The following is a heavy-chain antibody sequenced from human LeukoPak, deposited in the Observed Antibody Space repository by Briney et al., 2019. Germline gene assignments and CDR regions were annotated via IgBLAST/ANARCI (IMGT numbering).Heavy chain of an antibody. D-gene: IGHD3-22*01. Sequence: GGSLRLSCAAAGFSFSSYDMHWVRQAPGKGLEWVAFIRYDGTNKYYGDSVKGRFTISRDNSKNTLYLQMNSLRAEDTAVYYCARAYDSSGYESGYWGQGTLVTVSS. CDR2: IRYDGTNK. J-gene: IGHJ4*02. CDR3: ARAYDSSGYESGY. CDR1: GFSFSSYD. V-gene: IGHV3-30*02.